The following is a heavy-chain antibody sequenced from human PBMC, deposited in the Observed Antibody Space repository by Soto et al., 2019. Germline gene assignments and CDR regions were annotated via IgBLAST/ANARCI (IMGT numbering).Heavy chain of an antibody. Sequence: SVKVSCKASGGTFSSYAISWVRQAPGQGLEWMGGIIPIFGTANYAQKFQGRVTITADESTSTAYMELSSLRSEDTAVYYCARDRTVLGDYYGMDVWGQGTTVTVSS. CDR3: ARDRTVLGDYYGMDV. V-gene: IGHV1-69*13. CDR2: IIPIFGTA. D-gene: IGHD2-21*02. CDR1: GGTFSSYA. J-gene: IGHJ6*02.